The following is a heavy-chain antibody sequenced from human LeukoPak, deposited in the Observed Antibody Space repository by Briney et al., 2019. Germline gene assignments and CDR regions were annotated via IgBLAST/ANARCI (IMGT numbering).Heavy chain of an antibody. Sequence: GGSLRLSCAASGFTFSSYSMNWVRQAPGKGLEWVSSISSGNSYIYYADSVKGRFAVSRDNAENSLYLQMNSLRAEDTAIYYCVRGSDTAATVYRYFDLWGRGTLVTVSS. CDR2: ISSGNSYI. CDR3: VRGSDTAATVYRYFDL. CDR1: GFTFSSYS. J-gene: IGHJ2*01. D-gene: IGHD5-18*01. V-gene: IGHV3-21*01.